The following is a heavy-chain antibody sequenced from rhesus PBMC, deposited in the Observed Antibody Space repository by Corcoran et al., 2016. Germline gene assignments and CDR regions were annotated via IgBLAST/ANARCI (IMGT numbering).Heavy chain of an antibody. CDR3: ASGGVQRVQFPLDY. V-gene: IGHV4-169*02. Sequence: QLQLQETGSGMAKPAETLSGTCAASGGSLSSSYWSWIRQAPGKGPELIGYIYGSGSSTNYNPSLKSRVSLSVDTSKNQLSLKLSSVTAADTAVYYCASGGVQRVQFPLDYRGPGVLVTVSS. CDR2: IYGSGSST. J-gene: IGHJ4*01. CDR1: GGSLSSSY. D-gene: IGHD5-42*01.